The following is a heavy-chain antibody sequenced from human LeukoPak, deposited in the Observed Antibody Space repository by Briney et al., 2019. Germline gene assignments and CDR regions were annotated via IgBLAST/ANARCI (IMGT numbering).Heavy chain of an antibody. D-gene: IGHD7-27*01. V-gene: IGHV3-7*01. Sequence: GGSLRLSCVASGFTIRNSGMTWVRQAPGKGLEWVANMNPDGSGKYYVDSVKGRFTVSRDNARNSVYLQMNGLRAEDTAVYYCGRDPAWGAIDYWGQGTLVTVSS. CDR2: MNPDGSGK. J-gene: IGHJ4*02. CDR3: GRDPAWGAIDY. CDR1: GFTIRNSG.